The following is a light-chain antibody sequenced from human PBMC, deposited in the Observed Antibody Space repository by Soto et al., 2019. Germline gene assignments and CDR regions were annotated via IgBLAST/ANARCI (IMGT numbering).Light chain of an antibody. CDR2: DAS. Sequence: DIQMTQSPSTLSASVGDRVTITCRASQSISSWLAWYQQKPWKAPKLLIYDASSLESGVPSRFSGSGSGTEFPLTISSLQPDDFATYYCQQYNSYWTFGQGTKVEIK. CDR3: QQYNSYWT. V-gene: IGKV1-5*01. CDR1: QSISSW. J-gene: IGKJ1*01.